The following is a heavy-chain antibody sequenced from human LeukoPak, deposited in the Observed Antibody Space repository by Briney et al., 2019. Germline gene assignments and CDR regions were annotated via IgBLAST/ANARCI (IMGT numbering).Heavy chain of an antibody. Sequence: GGSLRLSCAASGFTFSSYSMNWVRQAPGKGLEWVSYISSSSSTIYYADSVKGRFTISRDNAKNSLYLQMNSLRAEDTAVYYCARGGGVVASPYWGQGTLVTVSS. CDR2: ISSSSSTI. J-gene: IGHJ4*02. CDR3: ARGGGVVASPY. CDR1: GFTFSSYS. D-gene: IGHD2-15*01. V-gene: IGHV3-48*04.